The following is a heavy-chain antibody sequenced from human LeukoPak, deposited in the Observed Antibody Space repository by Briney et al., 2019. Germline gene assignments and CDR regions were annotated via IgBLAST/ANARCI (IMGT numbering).Heavy chain of an antibody. CDR3: ARGSDYYDSSGYYWKYFDY. Sequence: SETLFLTCAVYGGSFSGYYWSWIRQPPGKGLEWIGEINHSGSTNYNPSLKSRVTISVDTSKNQFSLKLSSVTAADTAVYYCARGSDYYDSSGYYWKYFDYWGQGTLVTVSS. J-gene: IGHJ4*02. CDR1: GGSFSGYY. V-gene: IGHV4-34*01. CDR2: INHSGST. D-gene: IGHD3-22*01.